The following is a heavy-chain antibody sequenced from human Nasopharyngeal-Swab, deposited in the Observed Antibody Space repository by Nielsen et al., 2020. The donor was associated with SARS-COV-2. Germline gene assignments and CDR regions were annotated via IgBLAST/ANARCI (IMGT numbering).Heavy chain of an antibody. CDR2: MNPNSGNT. Sequence: WVRQAPGQGLEWMGWMNPNSGNTGYAQKFQGRVNMSRDTSISTAYMELNSLTSEDTAVYYCARKGASDYWGQGTLVTVSS. CDR3: ARKGASDY. V-gene: IGHV1-8*01. J-gene: IGHJ4*02. D-gene: IGHD3-16*01.